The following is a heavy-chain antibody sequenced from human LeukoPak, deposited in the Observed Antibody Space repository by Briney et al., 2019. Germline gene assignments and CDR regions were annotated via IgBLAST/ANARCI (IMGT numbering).Heavy chain of an antibody. CDR1: GFTFSSYG. CDR3: AKGSISWIQLWSIDY. Sequence: QPGRSLRLSCAASGFTFSSYGMHWVRQAPGKGLEWVAVISYDGSNKYYADSVKGRFTISRDNSKNTLYLQMNSLRAEDTAVYYCAKGSISWIQLWSIDYWGQGTLVTVSS. J-gene: IGHJ4*02. CDR2: ISYDGSNK. V-gene: IGHV3-30*18. D-gene: IGHD5-18*01.